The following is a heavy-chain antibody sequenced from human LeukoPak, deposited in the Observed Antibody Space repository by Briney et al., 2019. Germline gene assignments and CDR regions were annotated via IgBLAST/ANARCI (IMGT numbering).Heavy chain of an antibody. Sequence: PSETLSLTCTVSGGSISSSSYYWGWIRQPPGKGLEWIGSIYYSGSTYYNPSLKSRVTISVDTSKNQFSLKLSPVTAADTAVYYCARLHSSSDWYFDLWGRGTLVTVSS. D-gene: IGHD6-6*01. CDR2: IYYSGST. CDR3: ARLHSSSDWYFDL. V-gene: IGHV4-39*01. J-gene: IGHJ2*01. CDR1: GGSISSSSYY.